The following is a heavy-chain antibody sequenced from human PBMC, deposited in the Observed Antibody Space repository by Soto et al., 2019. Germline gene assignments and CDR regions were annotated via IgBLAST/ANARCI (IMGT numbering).Heavy chain of an antibody. CDR2: ISAYTDTP. Sequence: QVQLVQSGAEVKKPGASVKVSCRASGYTFTNFGVTWVRRAPGQGLEWMGWISAYTDTPNYAQKFQGRVTMTTDTYTSTAYMDLMSLTSDYTDVYYRARVIPGVVAWFDPWGQGTLVTVSS. J-gene: IGHJ5*02. D-gene: IGHD2-2*01. V-gene: IGHV1-18*01. CDR3: ARVIPGVVAWFDP. CDR1: GYTFTNFG.